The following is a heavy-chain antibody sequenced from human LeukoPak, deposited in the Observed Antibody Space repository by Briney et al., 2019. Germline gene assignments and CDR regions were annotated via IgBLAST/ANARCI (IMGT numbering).Heavy chain of an antibody. Sequence: GGSLGLSCAASGFTFSSYAMSWVRQAPGKGLEWVSSISGSNDNTYYADSVKDRFTISRDNSKKMLSLQMNSLRGEDTAVYYCAKGRGTTVTSAANYWGQGTVVTVSS. V-gene: IGHV3-23*01. J-gene: IGHJ4*02. CDR1: GFTFSSYA. CDR3: AKGRGTTVTSAANY. CDR2: ISGSNDNT. D-gene: IGHD4-17*01.